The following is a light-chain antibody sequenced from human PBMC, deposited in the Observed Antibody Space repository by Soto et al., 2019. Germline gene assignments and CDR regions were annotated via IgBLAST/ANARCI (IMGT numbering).Light chain of an antibody. CDR1: SSNIGNNF. J-gene: IGLJ2*01. CDR2: ENS. V-gene: IGLV1-51*02. CDR3: GTWDSSLSAGV. Sequence: QSVLTQPPSVSAAPGQKVTVSCSGSSSNIGNNFVSWYQQLPGTAPKLLIYENSERPSGIPDRFSGSKSGTSATLGITGLQTGDEADYYCGTWDSSLSAGVFGGGTKLTVL.